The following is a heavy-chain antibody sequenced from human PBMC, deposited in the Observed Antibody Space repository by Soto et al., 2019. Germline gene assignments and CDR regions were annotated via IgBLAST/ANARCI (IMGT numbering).Heavy chain of an antibody. D-gene: IGHD5-18*01. V-gene: IGHV1-18*01. CDR3: AGDSDINTAMVMVDY. J-gene: IGHJ4*02. CDR2: ISAYNGNT. CDR1: GYTFTSYG. Sequence: QVQLVQSGAEVKKPGASVKVSCKASGYTFTSYGISWVRQAPGQGLEWMGWISAYNGNTNYAQKLQGRVTMTTDTSTSTAYMELRSLRSDDTAVYYCAGDSDINTAMVMVDYWGQGTLVTVSS.